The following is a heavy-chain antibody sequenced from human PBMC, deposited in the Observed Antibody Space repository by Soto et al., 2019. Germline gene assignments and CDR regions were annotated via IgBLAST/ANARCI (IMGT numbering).Heavy chain of an antibody. D-gene: IGHD1-1*01. V-gene: IGHV3-30*18. J-gene: IGHJ4*02. Sequence: QVQLVESGGGVVQPGRSLRLSCAAAGFTFSNYGMHWVRQAPGKGLEWVAIVSADGGQTYYADSVKGRFTVSRDNSKNTMYLQLNSLTGDGAAVFYCVKDDGIQDNWYFDFWGQGAAVTVSS. CDR2: VSADGGQT. CDR1: GFTFSNYG. CDR3: VKDDGIQDNWYFDF.